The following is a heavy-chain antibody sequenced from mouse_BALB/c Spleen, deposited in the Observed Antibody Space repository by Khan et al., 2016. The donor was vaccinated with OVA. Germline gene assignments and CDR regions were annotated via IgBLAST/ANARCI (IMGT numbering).Heavy chain of an antibody. D-gene: IGHD1-1*01. Sequence: EVQLQESGPSLVKPSQTLSLTCSVTGDSITRGYWNWIRKFPGNKLDYMGNISYSGNTYCNPSLKSRISITPDTSKNQYYLQLNSVTTEDTATYYCACELRGFAYWGQGTLVTVSA. CDR3: ACELRGFAY. CDR1: GDSITRGY. J-gene: IGHJ3*01. CDR2: ISYSGNT. V-gene: IGHV3-8*02.